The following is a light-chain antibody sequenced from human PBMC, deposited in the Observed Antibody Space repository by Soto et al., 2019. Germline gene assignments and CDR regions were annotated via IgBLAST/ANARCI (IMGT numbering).Light chain of an antibody. CDR1: SSDVGGYNY. CDR2: HVS. Sequence: QSFLTQPRSVSGSPGQSVAISCTGTSSDVGGYNYVSWYQQPPGKAPELVIYHVSRRPSGVPDRFSGSKSDNTASLTISGLQAEDEADYYCCSFAGSHTYVFGTGTKLTVL. CDR3: CSFAGSHTYV. V-gene: IGLV2-11*01. J-gene: IGLJ1*01.